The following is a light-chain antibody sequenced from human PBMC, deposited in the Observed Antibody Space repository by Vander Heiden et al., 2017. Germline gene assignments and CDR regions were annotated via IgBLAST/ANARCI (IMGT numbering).Light chain of an antibody. CDR2: NDS. J-gene: IGLJ2*01. CDR1: ALPKQY. CDR3: QSADRSGTYVV. Sequence: SYELTQPPSVSVSPGQTARITCPGDALPKQYAYWYQQKPGQAPVLVIYNDSERPSGIPERFSGSSSGTTVTLTISGVQAEDEADYYCQSADRSGTYVVFGGGTKLTVL. V-gene: IGLV3-25*03.